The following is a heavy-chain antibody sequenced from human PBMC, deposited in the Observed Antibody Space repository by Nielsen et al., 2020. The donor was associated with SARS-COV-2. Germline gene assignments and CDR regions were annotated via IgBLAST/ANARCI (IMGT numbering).Heavy chain of an antibody. CDR1: GFTFDDYG. Sequence: GGSLRLSCAASGFTFDDYGMSWVRQAPGKGLEWVSGINWNGGSTGYADSVKGRFTISRDNAKNSLYLQMNSLRAEDTALYYCAKLGYSGYAYQDYGMDVWGQGTTVTVSS. J-gene: IGHJ6*02. CDR2: INWNGGST. V-gene: IGHV3-20*04. CDR3: AKLGYSGYAYQDYGMDV. D-gene: IGHD5-12*01.